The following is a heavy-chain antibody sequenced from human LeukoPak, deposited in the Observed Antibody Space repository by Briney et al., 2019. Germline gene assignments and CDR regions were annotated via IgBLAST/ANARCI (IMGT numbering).Heavy chain of an antibody. CDR2: INPNSGGT. Sequence: ASVNVSCKASVYTFTGYYMHWVRQAPGQGLEWMGWINPNSGGTNYAQKFQGRVTMTRDTSISTAYMELSRLRSDDTAVYYCARDRDCSGGSCYSFPDYWGQGTLVTVSS. CDR1: VYTFTGYY. J-gene: IGHJ4*02. CDR3: ARDRDCSGGSCYSFPDY. D-gene: IGHD2-15*01. V-gene: IGHV1-2*02.